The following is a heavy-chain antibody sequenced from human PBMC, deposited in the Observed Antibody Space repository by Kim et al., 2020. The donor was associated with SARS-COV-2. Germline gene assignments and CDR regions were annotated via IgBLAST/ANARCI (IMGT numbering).Heavy chain of an antibody. CDR1: GFTFSSYG. Sequence: GGSLRLSCAASGFTFSSYGMHWVRQAPGKGLEWVAVIWSHGNKKYYADSVKGRFTISRDNTNNTLYLHMDSLRAEDTALYYCARDAAGIGNNFDYWGQGALVTVSS. V-gene: IGHV3-33*08. D-gene: IGHD6-13*01. CDR2: IWSHGNKK. J-gene: IGHJ4*02. CDR3: ARDAAGIGNNFDY.